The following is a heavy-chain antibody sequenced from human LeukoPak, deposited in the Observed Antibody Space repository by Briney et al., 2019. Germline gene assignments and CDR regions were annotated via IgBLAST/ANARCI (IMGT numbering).Heavy chain of an antibody. CDR2: IYPGDSRV. V-gene: IGHV5-51*01. Sequence: GESLKTSCKGVGYSFTNYWIGWVRQMPGKGMEWMGVIYPGDSRVRYNPSLQGQVTISVDKSVSTAYLQWISLKASDTAMYYCACRDLSSTWSYPWGQGTLVTVSS. CDR3: ACRDLSSTWSYP. D-gene: IGHD6-13*01. J-gene: IGHJ5*02. CDR1: GYSFTNYW.